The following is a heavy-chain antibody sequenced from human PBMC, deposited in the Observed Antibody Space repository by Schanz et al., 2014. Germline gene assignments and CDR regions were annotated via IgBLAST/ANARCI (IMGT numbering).Heavy chain of an antibody. Sequence: QVQLVQSGAEVKKPGSSVKVSCKASGGTFSSDTFSWVRQAPGQGLEWMGRIIPILGIANYAQKFQGRVTITRDTSASTAYMDLRSLRSDDTAVYYCARDRRRYCSTASCLHDNWFDPWGQGTLVIVSS. CDR3: ARDRRRYCSTASCLHDNWFDP. CDR1: GGTFSSDT. V-gene: IGHV1-69*08. CDR2: IIPILGIA. D-gene: IGHD2-2*01. J-gene: IGHJ5*02.